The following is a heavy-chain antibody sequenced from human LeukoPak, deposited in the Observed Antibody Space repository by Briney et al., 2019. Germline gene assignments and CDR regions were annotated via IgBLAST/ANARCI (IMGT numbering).Heavy chain of an antibody. Sequence: GGSLRLSCAASGFTFSSYGMHWVRQAPGKGLEWVAVISYDGSNKYYADSVKGRFTISRDNSKNTLYLQMNSLRPEDTAVYYCAKEGAAYRSSWFAEYFQHWGQGTLVTVSS. V-gene: IGHV3-30*18. J-gene: IGHJ1*01. CDR1: GFTFSSYG. CDR2: ISYDGSNK. CDR3: AKEGAAYRSSWFAEYFQH. D-gene: IGHD6-13*01.